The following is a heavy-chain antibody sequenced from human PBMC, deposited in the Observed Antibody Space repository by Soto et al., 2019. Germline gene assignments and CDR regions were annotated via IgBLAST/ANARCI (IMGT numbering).Heavy chain of an antibody. CDR3: ASQYRAITVADTPQDY. J-gene: IGHJ4*02. Sequence: AVKVSCKASGATFSSYAISWVRQAPGQGLEWMGGIIPIFGTANYAQKFQGRVTVTADESTSTAYTELSSLRSEDTAVYYCASQYRAITVADTPQDYWGQGTLVTVSS. CDR1: GATFSSYA. V-gene: IGHV1-69*13. D-gene: IGHD6-19*01. CDR2: IIPIFGTA.